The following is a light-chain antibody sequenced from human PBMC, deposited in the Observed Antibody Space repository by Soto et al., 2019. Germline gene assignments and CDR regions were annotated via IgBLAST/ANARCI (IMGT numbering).Light chain of an antibody. CDR3: QQYNSYSYT. V-gene: IGKV1-5*03. Sequence: DIQMTQSPSTLSASVGDRVTITCRASQSISSWLAWYQQKPGKAPKLLIYKASSVESGVRSRFSGSGSGTEFTLTISSLQPDDFETYYCQQYNSYSYTFGQGTKLEIK. CDR1: QSISSW. J-gene: IGKJ2*01. CDR2: KAS.